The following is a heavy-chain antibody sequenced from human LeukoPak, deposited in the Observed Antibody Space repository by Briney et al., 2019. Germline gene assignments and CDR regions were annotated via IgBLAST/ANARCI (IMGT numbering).Heavy chain of an antibody. V-gene: IGHV3-23*01. CDR2: ISGSGGNT. J-gene: IGHJ4*02. Sequence: GGSLRLSCAASGFTFSSYAMTWVRQAPGKGLEWVSSISGSGGNTYYADSVKGRFTISRDNSKNTLYLQMNNVGAEYTALYYCAKCMAEPGTCYFDYWGQGTLVTVSS. CDR3: AKCMAEPGTCYFDY. D-gene: IGHD6-13*01. CDR1: GFTFSSYA.